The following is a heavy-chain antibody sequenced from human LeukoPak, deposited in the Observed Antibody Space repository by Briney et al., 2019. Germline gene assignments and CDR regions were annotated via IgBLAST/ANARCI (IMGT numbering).Heavy chain of an antibody. CDR3: ARHQTPRKIYGLDV. Sequence: SETLSLTCTVSGGSITSYYWSWIRQPPGKGLEWTGYVYYSGSTNYNPSLKSRVTISVDTSKNQFSLNLSSVTAADTGVYYCARHQTPRKIYGLDVWGQGTTVTVSS. CDR2: VYYSGST. CDR1: GGSITSYY. J-gene: IGHJ6*02. V-gene: IGHV4-59*08.